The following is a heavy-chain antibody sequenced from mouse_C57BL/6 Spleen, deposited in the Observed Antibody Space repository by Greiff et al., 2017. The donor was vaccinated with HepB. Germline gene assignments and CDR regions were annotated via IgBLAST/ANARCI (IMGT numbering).Heavy chain of an antibody. D-gene: IGHD1-1*01. J-gene: IGHJ3*01. Sequence: QVHVKQSGAELVKPGASVKLSCKASGYTFTEYTIHWVKQRSGQGLEWIGWFYPGSGSIKYNEKFKDKATLTADKSSSTVYMELSRLTSEDSAVYFCARHEYYYGSMAWFAYWGQGTMVTVSA. CDR3: ARHEYYYGSMAWFAY. CDR1: GYTFTEYT. V-gene: IGHV1-62-2*01. CDR2: FYPGSGSI.